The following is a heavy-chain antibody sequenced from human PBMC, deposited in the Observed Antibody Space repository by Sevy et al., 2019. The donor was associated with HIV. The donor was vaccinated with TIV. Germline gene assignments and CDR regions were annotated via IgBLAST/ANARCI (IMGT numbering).Heavy chain of an antibody. CDR3: ARNVLRFLEWLGGMDV. D-gene: IGHD3-3*01. CDR1: GFTFSSYS. J-gene: IGHJ6*02. Sequence: GGSLRLSYAASGFTFSSYSMSWVRQAPGKGLEWVSYISSSSSTIYYADSVKGRFTISRDNAKNSLYLQMNSLRAEDTAVYYCARNVLRFLEWLGGMDVWGQGTTVTVSS. V-gene: IGHV3-48*01. CDR2: ISSSSSTI.